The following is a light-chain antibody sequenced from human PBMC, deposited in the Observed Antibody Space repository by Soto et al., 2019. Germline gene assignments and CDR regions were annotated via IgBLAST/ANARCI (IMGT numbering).Light chain of an antibody. CDR2: AAN. CDR3: QQTYSTPST. CDR1: QSISTY. V-gene: IGKV1-39*01. Sequence: DIQMTQSPSSLSASVGDRVTITCRASQSISTYLNWYQQIPGKAPKLLIYAANSLQSGVPSRFSGSGSGTDFSLTISSLQPEDVATYHCQQTYSTPSTFGQGTKVEIQ. J-gene: IGKJ2*01.